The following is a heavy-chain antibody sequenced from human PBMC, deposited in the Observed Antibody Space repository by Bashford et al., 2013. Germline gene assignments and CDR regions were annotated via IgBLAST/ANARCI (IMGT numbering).Heavy chain of an antibody. Sequence: VASVKVSCKASGYTSTSYGISWVRQAPGQGLEWMGWISAYNGNTNYPQKLQGRVTMTTDTSTSTAYMELRSLRSDDTAVYYCARDHGDYGLLSVDYWGQGTLVTVSS. D-gene: IGHD4-17*01. CDR2: ISAYNGNT. J-gene: IGHJ4*02. V-gene: IGHV1-18*01. CDR1: GYTSTSYG. CDR3: ARDHGDYGLLSVDY.